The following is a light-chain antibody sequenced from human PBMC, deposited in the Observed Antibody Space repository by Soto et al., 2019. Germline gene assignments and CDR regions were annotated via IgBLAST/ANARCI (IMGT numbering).Light chain of an antibody. CDR1: QSVSTN. J-gene: IGKJ5*01. CDR3: QQYNTWPPIT. Sequence: EIVMTQSPATLSVSPGERATLSCRASQSVSTNLAWYQQKPGQAPRLLIFGASTRATGIPARFSGSGSGTEFTLTISSLQSADFAVYYCQQYNTWPPITFGPGTRLEIK. CDR2: GAS. V-gene: IGKV3-15*01.